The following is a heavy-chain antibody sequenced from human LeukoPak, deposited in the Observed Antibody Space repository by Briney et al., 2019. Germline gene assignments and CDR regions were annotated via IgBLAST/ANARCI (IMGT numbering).Heavy chain of an antibody. V-gene: IGHV3-30*02. CDR1: GFVLSDYG. Sequence: GGSLRLSCAASGFVLSDYGMHWVRQAPGKGLEWVSFIRYDGSTKYYADSVKGRFTISRDDSNNTLYLHMDSLTAEDSAIYYCAKLYLSTGADYWGQGTLVTVSS. CDR2: IRYDGSTK. J-gene: IGHJ4*02. D-gene: IGHD1-26*01. CDR3: AKLYLSTGADY.